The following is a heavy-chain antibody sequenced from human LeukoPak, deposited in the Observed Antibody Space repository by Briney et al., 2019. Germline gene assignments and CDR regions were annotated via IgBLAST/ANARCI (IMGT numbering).Heavy chain of an antibody. CDR1: GYTLTELS. V-gene: IGHV1-24*01. CDR3: ATHFDSSGPDAFDI. CDR2: FDPEDGET. J-gene: IGHJ3*02. D-gene: IGHD3-22*01. Sequence: ASVKVSCKVSGYTLTELSMHWVRQAPGKGLEWMGGFDPEDGETIYAQKFQGRVTMTEDTSTDTAYMELSSLRSEDTAVYYCATHFDSSGPDAFDIWGQGTMVTVSS.